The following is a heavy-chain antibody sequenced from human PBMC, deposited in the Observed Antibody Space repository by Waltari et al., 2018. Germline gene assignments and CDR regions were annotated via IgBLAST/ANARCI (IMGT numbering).Heavy chain of an antibody. CDR2: IYSGGST. CDR1: GFTVSSNY. V-gene: IGHV3-53*01. D-gene: IGHD3-10*01. Sequence: EVQLVESGGGLIQPGGSLRLSCAASGFTVSSNYMSWVRQAPGKGLEWVSVIYSGGSTYYADSVKGRFTISRDNSKNTLYLQMNSLRAEDTAVYYCAKDPLYYYGSGSYYNHWGQGTLVTVSS. CDR3: AKDPLYYYGSGSYYNH. J-gene: IGHJ5*02.